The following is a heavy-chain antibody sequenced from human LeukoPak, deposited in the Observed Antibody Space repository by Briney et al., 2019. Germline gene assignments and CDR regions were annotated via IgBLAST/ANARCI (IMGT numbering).Heavy chain of an antibody. V-gene: IGHV1-18*04. D-gene: IGHD3-10*01. CDR2: ISAYNGNT. J-gene: IGHJ4*02. CDR3: ARVHGGYYGSGAFFDY. Sequence: ASVKVSCKASGYTFTSYGISWVRQAPGQGLEWMGWISAYNGNTNYAQKLQGRVTMTTDTPTSTAYMELRSLRSDGTAVYYCARVHGGYYGSGAFFDYWGQGTLVTVSS. CDR1: GYTFTSYG.